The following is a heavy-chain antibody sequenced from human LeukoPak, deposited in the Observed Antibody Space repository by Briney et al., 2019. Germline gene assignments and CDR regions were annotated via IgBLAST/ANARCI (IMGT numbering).Heavy chain of an antibody. Sequence: GGSLRLSCAASGFTVSSNYMSWVRQAPGKGLEWVSAISGSGGSTYYADSVKGRFTISRDNSKSTLYLQMNSLRAEDTAVYYCAKKKGGGGWYFGAFDIWGQGTMVTVSS. CDR3: AKKKGGGGWYFGAFDI. CDR1: GFTVSSNY. J-gene: IGHJ3*02. D-gene: IGHD6-19*01. V-gene: IGHV3-23*01. CDR2: ISGSGGST.